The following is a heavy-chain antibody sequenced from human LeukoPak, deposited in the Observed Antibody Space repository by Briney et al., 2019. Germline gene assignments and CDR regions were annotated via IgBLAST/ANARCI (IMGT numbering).Heavy chain of an antibody. CDR2: INHSGST. CDR3: ARATDYLEWLALYYFDY. Sequence: SQTLSLTCTVSGGSISSTTYYWGWIRQPPGKGLEWIGEINHSGSTNYNPSLKSRVTISVDTSKNQFSLKLSSVTAADTAVYYCARATDYLEWLALYYFDYWGQGTLVTVSS. D-gene: IGHD3-3*01. V-gene: IGHV4-39*07. J-gene: IGHJ4*02. CDR1: GGSISSTTYY.